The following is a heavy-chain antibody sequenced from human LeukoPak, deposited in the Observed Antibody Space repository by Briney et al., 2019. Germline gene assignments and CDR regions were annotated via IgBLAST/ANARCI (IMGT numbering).Heavy chain of an antibody. V-gene: IGHV3-23*01. CDR1: GFTFTTYA. Sequence: GGSLRLSCAASGFTFTTYAMSWVRQAPGKGLEWVSTASGSGGRTFYADSVKGRFTISKDNTKKILYLQMSSLRAEDTALYYCAKDLINRIEAVGPIEHWGHGTPVTVSS. CDR3: AKDLINRIEAVGPIEH. J-gene: IGHJ4*01. CDR2: ASGSGGRT. D-gene: IGHD6-13*01.